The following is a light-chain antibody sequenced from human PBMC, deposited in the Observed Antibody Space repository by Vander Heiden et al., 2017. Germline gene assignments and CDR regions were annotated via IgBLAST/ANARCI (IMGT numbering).Light chain of an antibody. CDR1: QSVSSSY. V-gene: IGKV3-20*01. J-gene: IGKJ1*01. Sequence: DIVLTQSPGTLSLSPGERATLSCRASQSVSSSYLAWYQQKPVQAPRLLIYGASSRATGIPDRFSGSGSGTDFTLTISRLDPEDFAVYYCQQDGSSPRTFGQGTKVEIK. CDR3: QQDGSSPRT. CDR2: GAS.